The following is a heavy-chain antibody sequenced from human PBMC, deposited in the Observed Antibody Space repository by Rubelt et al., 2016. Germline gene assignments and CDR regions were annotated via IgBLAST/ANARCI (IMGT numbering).Heavy chain of an antibody. V-gene: IGHV3-48*04. J-gene: IGHJ3*02. D-gene: IGHD1-26*01. CDR3: ARDSDDAFDI. CDR2: ISSSSSTI. CDR1: GFTFSSYG. Sequence: VESGGGVVQPGRSLRLSCAASGFTFSSYGMHWVRQAPGKGLEWVSYISSSSSTIYYADSVKGRFTISRDNAKNSLYLQMNSLRAEDTAVYYCARDSDDAFDIWGQGTMVTVSS.